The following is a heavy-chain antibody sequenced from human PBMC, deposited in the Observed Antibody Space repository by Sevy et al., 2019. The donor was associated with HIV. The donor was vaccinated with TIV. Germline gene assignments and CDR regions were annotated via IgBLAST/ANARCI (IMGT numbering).Heavy chain of an antibody. J-gene: IGHJ6*02. D-gene: IGHD3-22*01. CDR1: GFTVSGNY. V-gene: IGHV3-66*01. Sequence: GRYLRLSCEASGFTVSGNYMAWVRLAPGKGLEWVSLIDSGGSTYYADSVKGRFTISRDNAKNTLYLQMNPLRAEDTAVYFCARDRYYDASAHYYYDYGMDVWGQGTTVTVSS. CDR2: IDSGGST. CDR3: ARDRYYDASAHYYYDYGMDV.